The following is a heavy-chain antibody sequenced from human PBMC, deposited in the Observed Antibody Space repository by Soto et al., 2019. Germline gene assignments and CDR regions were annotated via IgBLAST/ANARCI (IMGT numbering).Heavy chain of an antibody. V-gene: IGHV3-21*02. CDR2: ISSRGNFI. CDR3: VRVQKLYGNSVYYYGMDV. D-gene: IGHD2-8*01. J-gene: IGHJ6*02. CDR1: GFIFGNYS. Sequence: EVQLVESGGGLVRPGGSLRLSCEASGFIFGNYSMNWVRQAPGKGLDWVSTISSRGNFIYYADSVRGRVTSSRDNTQNSLHLQMNSLRVEDTAIYYCVRVQKLYGNSVYYYGMDVWGQGTTVTVSS.